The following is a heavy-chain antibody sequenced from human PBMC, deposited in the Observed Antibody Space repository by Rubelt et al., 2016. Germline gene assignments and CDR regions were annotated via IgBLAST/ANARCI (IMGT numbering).Heavy chain of an antibody. CDR3: ARGGGGA. V-gene: IGHV3-23*01. J-gene: IGHJ4*02. CDR2: ISGSGGST. Sequence: EVQLLESGGGLVQPGGSLRLSCAASGFTFSSYAMSWVRQAPGKGLEWVSGISGSGGSTYYAGSVKGRFTVSRDSSKNTLYLKRNSLRAEDTAVYYCARGGGGAWGQGTLVTVSS. CDR1: GFTFSSYA. D-gene: IGHD3-16*01.